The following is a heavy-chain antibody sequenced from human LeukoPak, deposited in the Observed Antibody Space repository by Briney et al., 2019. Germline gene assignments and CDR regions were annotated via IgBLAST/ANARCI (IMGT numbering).Heavy chain of an antibody. CDR1: GGSISSYY. D-gene: IGHD3-10*01. V-gene: IGHV4-59*12. Sequence: SETLSLTCTVSGGSISSYYWSWIRQPPGKGLEWIGYIYYSGSTYYNPSLKSRVTISVDTSKNQFSLKLSSVTAADTAVYYCARSPRNYGSGSYYIDYWGQGTLVTVSS. CDR3: ARSPRNYGSGSYYIDY. CDR2: IYYSGST. J-gene: IGHJ4*02.